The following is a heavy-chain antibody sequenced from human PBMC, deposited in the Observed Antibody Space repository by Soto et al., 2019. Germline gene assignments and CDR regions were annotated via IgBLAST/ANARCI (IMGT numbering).Heavy chain of an antibody. CDR2: IIPIFGTA. CDR3: ARADKWELTHYYYYGMDV. Sequence: QVQLVQSGAEVKKPGSSVKVSCKASGGTFSSYAISWVRQAPGQGLEWMGGIIPIFGTANYAQKFQGRVTITADESTSTAYMELSGLRSEDTAVYYCARADKWELTHYYYYGMDVWGQGTTVTVSS. V-gene: IGHV1-69*12. D-gene: IGHD1-26*01. CDR1: GGTFSSYA. J-gene: IGHJ6*02.